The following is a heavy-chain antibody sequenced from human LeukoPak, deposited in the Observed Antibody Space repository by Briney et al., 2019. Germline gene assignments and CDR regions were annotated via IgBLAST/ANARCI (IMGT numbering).Heavy chain of an antibody. V-gene: IGHV1-8*03. CDR1: GYTFTSYD. CDR3: ARGWGDYNEPVVY. CDR2: MNPNSGNT. J-gene: IGHJ4*02. Sequence: ASVKVSCKASGYTFTSYDINWVRQATGQGLEWMGWMNPNSGNTGYAQKFQGRVTITSNTSISTAYMELSSLRSEDTAVYYCARGWGDYNEPVVYWGQGTLVTVSS. D-gene: IGHD4-17*01.